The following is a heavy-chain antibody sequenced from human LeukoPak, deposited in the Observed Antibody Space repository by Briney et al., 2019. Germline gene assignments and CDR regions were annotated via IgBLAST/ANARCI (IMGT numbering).Heavy chain of an antibody. V-gene: IGHV1-69*04. Sequence: ASVKVSCKASGGTFSSYAISWVRQAPGQGLEWMGRIIPILGIANYAQKFQGRVTITADKSTSTAYMELSSLRSEDTAVYYCARGLLAAARKEWFDPWGQGTLVTVSS. CDR2: IIPILGIA. D-gene: IGHD6-13*01. CDR1: GGTFSSYA. CDR3: ARGLLAAARKEWFDP. J-gene: IGHJ5*02.